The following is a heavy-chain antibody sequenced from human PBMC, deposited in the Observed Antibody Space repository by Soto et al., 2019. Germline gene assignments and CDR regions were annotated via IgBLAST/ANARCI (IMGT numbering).Heavy chain of an antibody. CDR3: ARGGSSGFY. V-gene: IGHV4-31*03. D-gene: IGHD6-6*01. CDR2: IYFSGSN. Sequence: QVQLQESGPGLVKPSQTLSLTCTVSGGSISFGSYYWSWIRQHPGKGLEWIGNIYFSGSNYYNPSLKSRLSITVDESKNQFSLQLSSVTAADTAVYYCARGGSSGFYWGQGTLVTVSS. J-gene: IGHJ4*02. CDR1: GGSISFGSYY.